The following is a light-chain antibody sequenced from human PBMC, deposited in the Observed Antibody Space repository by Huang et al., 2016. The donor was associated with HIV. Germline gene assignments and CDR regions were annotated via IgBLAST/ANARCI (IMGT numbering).Light chain of an antibody. J-gene: IGKJ2*01. CDR2: SAS. V-gene: IGKV1-39*01. CDR3: QGSLSIPHT. Sequence: DIQMTQYPSSLSASVGDRVTITCRASENIRRYLNWYQQKPGKPPKLLIHSASTLRSGVPSRFSGSGSGTDFTLTITSLQPEDFATYYCQGSLSIPHTFGQGTNLEIK. CDR1: ENIRRY.